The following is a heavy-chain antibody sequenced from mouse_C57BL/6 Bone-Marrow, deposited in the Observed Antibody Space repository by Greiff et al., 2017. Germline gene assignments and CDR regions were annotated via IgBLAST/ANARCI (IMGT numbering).Heavy chain of an antibody. CDR2: INPGSGGT. CDR1: GYAFTNYL. Sequence: QVQLQQSGAELVRPGTSVKVSCKASGYAFTNYLIEWVKQRPGQGLEWIGVINPGSGGTNYNEKFKGKATLTADKSSSTAYMQLSSLTSEDSAVYFCARRYGSSLGIFDYWGQGTTLTVSS. V-gene: IGHV1-54*01. J-gene: IGHJ2*01. CDR3: ARRYGSSLGIFDY. D-gene: IGHD1-1*01.